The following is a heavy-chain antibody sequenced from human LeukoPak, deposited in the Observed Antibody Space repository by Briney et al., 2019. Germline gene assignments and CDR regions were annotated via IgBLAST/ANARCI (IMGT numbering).Heavy chain of an antibody. J-gene: IGHJ6*02. CDR2: INHSGST. CDR1: GGSFSGYY. V-gene: IGHV4-34*01. Sequence: SETLSLTCAVYGGSFSGYYWSWIRQPPGKGLEWIGEINHSGSTNYNPSLKSRVTISVDTSKNQFSLKLSSVTAADTAVYYCARQRITKVRGVISGMDVWGQGTTVTVSS. D-gene: IGHD3-10*01. CDR3: ARQRITKVRGVISGMDV.